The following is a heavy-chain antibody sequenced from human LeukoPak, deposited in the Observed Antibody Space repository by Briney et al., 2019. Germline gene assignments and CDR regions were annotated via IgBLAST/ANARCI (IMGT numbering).Heavy chain of an antibody. V-gene: IGHV3-23*01. J-gene: IGHJ4*02. CDR2: MSGSGGRT. CDR1: GFTFNTYA. CDR3: AKPPLTTVYAGAN. D-gene: IGHD4-17*01. Sequence: PGGSLRLSCAASGFTFNTYAMSWVRQAPGKGLEWVSAMSGSGGRTYYADSVKGRFTISRDNSKNTLYLQMNSLRAEDTAVYYCAKPPLTTVYAGANWGQGTLVTVSS.